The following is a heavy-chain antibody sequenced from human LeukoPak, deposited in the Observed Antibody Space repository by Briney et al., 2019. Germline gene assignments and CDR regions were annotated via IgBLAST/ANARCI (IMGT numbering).Heavy chain of an antibody. J-gene: IGHJ4*02. CDR2: IYYSGST. CDR1: GGSISSGDYY. D-gene: IGHD3-22*01. CDR3: ARDPVDYYDSSGYRTGY. V-gene: IGHV4-30-4*08. Sequence: SETLSLTCTVSGGSISSGDYYWSWIRQPPGKGLEWIGYIYYSGSTYYNPSLKSRVTISVDTSKNQFSLKLSSVTAADTAVYYCARDPVDYYDSSGYRTGYWGQGTLVTVSS.